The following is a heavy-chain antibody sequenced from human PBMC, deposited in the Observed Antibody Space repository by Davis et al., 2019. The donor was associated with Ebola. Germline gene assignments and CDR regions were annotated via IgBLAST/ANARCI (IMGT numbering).Heavy chain of an antibody. CDR3: ARVGYGVFQH. CDR1: GGSFSGYY. D-gene: IGHD4-17*01. V-gene: IGHV4-34*01. Sequence: PSETLSLTCAVYGGSFSGYYWSWIRQPPGKGLEWIGEINHSGSTNYNPSLKSRVTISVDTSKNQFSLKLSSVTAADTAVYYCARVGYGVFQHWGQGTLVTVSS. CDR2: INHSGST. J-gene: IGHJ1*01.